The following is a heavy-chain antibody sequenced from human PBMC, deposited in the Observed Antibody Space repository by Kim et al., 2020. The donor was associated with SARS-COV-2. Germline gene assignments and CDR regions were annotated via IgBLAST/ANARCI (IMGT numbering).Heavy chain of an antibody. D-gene: IGHD3-22*01. Sequence: SETLSLTCTVSGGSISSSSYYWGWIRQPPGKGLEWIGSIYYSGSTYYNPSLKSRVTISVDTSKNQFSLKLSSVTAEDTAVYYGARHCITMIVVRQGFDY. CDR2: IYYSGST. J-gene: IGHJ4*01. CDR3: ARHCITMIVVRQGFDY. V-gene: IGHV4-39*01. CDR1: GGSISSSSYY.